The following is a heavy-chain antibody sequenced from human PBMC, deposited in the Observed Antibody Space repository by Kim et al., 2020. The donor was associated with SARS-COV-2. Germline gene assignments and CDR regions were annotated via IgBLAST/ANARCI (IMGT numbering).Heavy chain of an antibody. J-gene: IGHJ2*01. CDR3: ARGYWYFDL. Sequence: GGSLRLSCTASGFTFSSSWMHWVRQAPGKGLLWVSRINSDGSDTNYADSVKGRFTISRDNAKNTLYLQMNSLRAEDTAVYYCARGYWYFDLWGRGTLVTV. CDR2: INSDGSDT. CDR1: GFTFSSSW. V-gene: IGHV3-74*01.